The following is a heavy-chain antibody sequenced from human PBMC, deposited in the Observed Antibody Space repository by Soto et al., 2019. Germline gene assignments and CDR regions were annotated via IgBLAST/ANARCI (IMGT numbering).Heavy chain of an antibody. J-gene: IGHJ5*02. CDR2: IYYSGST. CDR3: ARDPGVGLSARWFDP. D-gene: IGHD2-8*01. V-gene: IGHV4-61*01. CDR1: GGSVNNGNYY. Sequence: QVQLQESGPGLVKPSETLTLTCTVSGGSVNNGNYYWSWIRQPPGKGLEWIGHIYYSGSTNDNPSLKSRVIISIDTSKKQFSLKLSSVTAADTAVYFCARDPGVGLSARWFDPWGQGALVTVSS.